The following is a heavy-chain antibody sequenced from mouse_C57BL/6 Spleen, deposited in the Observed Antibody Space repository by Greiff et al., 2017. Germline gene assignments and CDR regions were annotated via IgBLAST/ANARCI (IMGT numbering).Heavy chain of an antibody. Sequence: VKLVESGPGLVAPSQSLSITCTVSGFSLTSYAISWVRQPPGKGLEWLGVIWTGGGTTYNSALKARLSISKDNSKSQGFLKMNSLPTDDTARYYCARSNAYYCDYWGQGTTLTVSS. CDR2: IWTGGGT. CDR3: ARSNAYYCDY. D-gene: IGHD4-1*01. CDR1: GFSLTSYA. J-gene: IGHJ2*01. V-gene: IGHV2-9-1*01.